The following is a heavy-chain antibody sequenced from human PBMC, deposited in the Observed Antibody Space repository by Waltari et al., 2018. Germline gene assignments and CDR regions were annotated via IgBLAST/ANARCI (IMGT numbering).Heavy chain of an antibody. Sequence: EVQVLESGGGLVQPGGSLRLSCSASGFPFSSYALPWVRQPPGKGLEWFSGITGSGGSTYYADSVKGRFTISRDNSKNTLYLQMNSLRAEDTAVYYCAKVGDSGYAYAYYDHWGQGTLVTVSS. J-gene: IGHJ4*02. V-gene: IGHV3-23*01. D-gene: IGHD5-12*01. CDR2: ITGSGGST. CDR3: AKVGDSGYAYAYYDH. CDR1: GFPFSSYA.